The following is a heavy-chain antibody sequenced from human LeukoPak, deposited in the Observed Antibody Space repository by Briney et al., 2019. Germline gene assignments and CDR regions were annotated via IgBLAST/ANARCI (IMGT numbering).Heavy chain of an antibody. Sequence: ASVKASCKASGYTFTSYYMHWVRQAPGQGLEWMGIINPSGGSTSYAQKFQGRVTMTRDTSTSTVYMELSSLRSEDTAVYYCARAGGIVVVPAVPHFDYWGQGTLVTVSS. D-gene: IGHD2-2*01. CDR3: ARAGGIVVVPAVPHFDY. CDR1: GYTFTSYY. J-gene: IGHJ4*02. CDR2: INPSGGST. V-gene: IGHV1-46*01.